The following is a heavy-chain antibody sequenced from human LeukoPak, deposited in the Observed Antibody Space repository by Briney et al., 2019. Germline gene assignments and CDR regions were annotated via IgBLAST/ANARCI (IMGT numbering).Heavy chain of an antibody. CDR1: GVTFDDYS. CDR3: PKGAYYDCSGYSDY. V-gene: IGHV3-9*01. Sequence: GGALRLSCAASGVTFDDYSRNGGGHPPGGGGEGGSGISWNGGNIAYEGSVKAPFTISRDNAKNPLYLQMDSLRAEDTALYYCPKGAYYDCSGYSDYWGQGTLVTVSS. CDR2: ISWNGGNI. D-gene: IGHD3-22*01. J-gene: IGHJ4*02.